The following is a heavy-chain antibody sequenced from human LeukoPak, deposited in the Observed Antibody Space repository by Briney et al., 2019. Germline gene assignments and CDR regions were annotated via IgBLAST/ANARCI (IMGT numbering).Heavy chain of an antibody. CDR2: ISPSGDIT. CDR1: GFTFSKHG. D-gene: IGHD3-10*01. J-gene: IGHJ4*02. V-gene: IGHV3-23*01. CDR3: AKDDAWLRFGE. Sequence: GGSLRLSCAASGFTFSKHGMNWVRRAPGKGLEWVSGISPSGDITYYADSVKGRFTISRDNSKNTLYLEVISLTAEDTAVYYCAKDDAWLRFGEWSQGTLVTVSS.